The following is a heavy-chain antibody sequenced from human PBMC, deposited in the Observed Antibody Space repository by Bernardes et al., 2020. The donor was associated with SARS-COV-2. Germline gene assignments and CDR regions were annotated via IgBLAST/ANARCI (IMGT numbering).Heavy chain of an antibody. CDR1: GYTFTGYY. V-gene: IGHV1-2*04. CDR2: INPNSGGT. D-gene: IGHD1-26*01. CDR3: ARDPPMSFPRVGATGHFDY. Sequence: ASVKVSCKASGYTFTGYYMHWVRQAPGQGLEWMGWINPNSGGTNYAQKFQGWVTMTRDTSISTAYMELSRLRSDDTAVYYCARDPPMSFPRVGATGHFDYWGQGALVTVSS. J-gene: IGHJ4*02.